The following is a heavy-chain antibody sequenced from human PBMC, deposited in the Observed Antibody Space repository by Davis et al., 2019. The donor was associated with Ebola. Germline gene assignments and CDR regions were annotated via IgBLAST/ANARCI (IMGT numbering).Heavy chain of an antibody. J-gene: IGHJ4*02. CDR1: GFTFSTYG. Sequence: GGSLRLSCAASGFTFSTYGMHWVRQAPGKGLEWVANIEEDGNEKNYVDAVKGRFTISRDNAKNSVYLQLNSLRVEDTAVYYCARSLFDYWGQGTLVTVSS. V-gene: IGHV3-7*01. CDR2: IEEDGNEK. CDR3: ARSLFDY.